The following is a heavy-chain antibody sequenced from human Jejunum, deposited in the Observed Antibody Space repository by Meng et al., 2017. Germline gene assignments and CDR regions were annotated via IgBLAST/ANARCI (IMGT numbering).Heavy chain of an antibody. J-gene: IGHJ4*02. Sequence: QVQLQESGPGLVKPSQPLSLTCTVSGGSISSGGYYWSWIRLHPGKGLEWLGYIYYSGSTYYNPSLKTRLTMSVDTSKNQFSLKLPSVTDADTAVYYCARGCTRPDYWGQGTLVTVSS. CDR2: IYYSGST. V-gene: IGHV4-31*03. CDR3: ARGCTRPDY. D-gene: IGHD2-2*01. CDR1: GGSISSGGYY.